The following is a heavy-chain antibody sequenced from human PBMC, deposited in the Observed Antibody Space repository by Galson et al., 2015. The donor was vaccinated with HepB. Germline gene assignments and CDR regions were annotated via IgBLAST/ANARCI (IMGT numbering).Heavy chain of an antibody. CDR1: GFTFDDYA. J-gene: IGHJ6*04. D-gene: IGHD2-15*01. V-gene: IGHV3-9*01. CDR2: ISWNSGSI. Sequence: SLRLSCAASGFTFDDYAMHWVRQAPGKGLEWVSGISWNSGSIGYADSVKGRFTISRDNAKNSLYLQMNSLRAEDTALYYCAKDIMPGYCSGGSCGCLDVWGKGTTVTVSS. CDR3: AKDIMPGYCSGGSCGCLDV.